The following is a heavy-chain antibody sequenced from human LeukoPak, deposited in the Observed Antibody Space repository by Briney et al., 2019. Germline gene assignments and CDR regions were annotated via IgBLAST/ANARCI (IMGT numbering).Heavy chain of an antibody. CDR3: ARDSTVHGLDY. V-gene: IGHV3-30-3*01. J-gene: IGHJ4*02. Sequence: QSGGSLRLSCAASGFTFSSYAMHWVRQAPGKGLEWVAVISYDGSNKYYADSVKGRFTISRDNSKNTLYLQMNSLRAEDTAVYYCARDSTVHGLDYWGQGTLVTVSS. CDR1: GFTFSSYA. D-gene: IGHD1-1*01. CDR2: ISYDGSNK.